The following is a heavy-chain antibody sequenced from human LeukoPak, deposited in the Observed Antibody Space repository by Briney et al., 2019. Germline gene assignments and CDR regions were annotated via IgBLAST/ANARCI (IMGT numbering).Heavy chain of an antibody. CDR2: ISAYNGNT. D-gene: IGHD3-9*01. J-gene: IGHJ4*02. CDR1: GYTFTSYG. Sequence: GASVKVSCKASGYTFTSYGIIWVRQAPGQGLEWMGWISAYNGNTNYAQKLQGRVTMTTDTSTSTAYMELRSLRSDDTAVYYCASVYYDILTGYYRLDYWGQGTLVTVSS. V-gene: IGHV1-18*01. CDR3: ASVYYDILTGYYRLDY.